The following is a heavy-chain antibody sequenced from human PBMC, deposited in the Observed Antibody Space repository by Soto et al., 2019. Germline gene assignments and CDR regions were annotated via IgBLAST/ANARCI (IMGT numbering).Heavy chain of an antibody. CDR3: ARVAFTATDDYNYGMDV. Sequence: QVQLVQSGAEVKKPGSSVKVSCKASGGTFSSYTINWVRQAPGQGLEWMGRIIPILDIVKYAQKFQGRVTITADKSTRTAYIELSSLRSEDTAVYYCARVAFTATDDYNYGMDVWGQGTTVTVSS. D-gene: IGHD5-18*01. V-gene: IGHV1-69*02. CDR1: GGTFSSYT. CDR2: IIPILDIV. J-gene: IGHJ6*02.